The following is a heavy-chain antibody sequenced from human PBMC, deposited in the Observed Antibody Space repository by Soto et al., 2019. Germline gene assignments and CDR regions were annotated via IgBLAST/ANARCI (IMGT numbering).Heavy chain of an antibody. CDR2: IFYSGST. CDR3: ARRYSSSFDF. D-gene: IGHD6-13*01. Sequence: SETLSLTCTVSGGSISSYYWSWIRQPPGKGLEWIGYIFYSGSTNYNPSLKSRVTISVDTSKNQFSLKLSSVTAADTAVYYCARRYSSSFDFWGQRTLVTVSS. V-gene: IGHV4-59*08. J-gene: IGHJ4*02. CDR1: GGSISSYY.